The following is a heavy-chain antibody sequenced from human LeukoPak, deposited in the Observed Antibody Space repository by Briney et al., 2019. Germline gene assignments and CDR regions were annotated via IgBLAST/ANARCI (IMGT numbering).Heavy chain of an antibody. J-gene: IGHJ2*01. V-gene: IGHV4-61*02. Sequence: SQTLSLTCTVSGGSISSGSYYWNWIRQPAGKGLEWIGRTYTSGTTDYNPSLKSRVTISVDTSKNQFSLKLSSVTAADTAMYYCARWGDLYWYFDLWGRGILVTVSS. CDR1: GGSISSGSYY. CDR2: TYTSGTT. D-gene: IGHD2-21*02. CDR3: ARWGDLYWYFDL.